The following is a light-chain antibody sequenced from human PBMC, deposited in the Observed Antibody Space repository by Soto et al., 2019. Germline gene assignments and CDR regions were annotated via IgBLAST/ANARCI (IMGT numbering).Light chain of an antibody. CDR1: QSVNSNY. CDR3: QQYGRT. CDR2: GAS. Sequence: DIVLTQSPGTLSLSPGERATLSCRASQSVNSNYLAWYQQKPGQAPRLLIFGASTRATGISDRFRGSVSGTDFTLTSNRLEPEDFAVYYCQQYGRTFGQGTKLEIK. V-gene: IGKV3-20*01. J-gene: IGKJ2*01.